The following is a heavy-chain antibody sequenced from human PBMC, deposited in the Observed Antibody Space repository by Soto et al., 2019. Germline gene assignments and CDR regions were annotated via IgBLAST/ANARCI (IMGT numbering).Heavy chain of an antibody. D-gene: IGHD3-9*01. J-gene: IGHJ4*02. Sequence: GGSLRLSCAASGFTFSSYAMSWVRQAPGKGLEWVTAISGSGGSTYYADSVKGRFTISRDNSKNTLYLQMNSLRAEDTAVYYCAKYGYDILTGYDYWGQGTLVTVSS. CDR3: AKYGYDILTGYDY. V-gene: IGHV3-23*01. CDR1: GFTFSSYA. CDR2: ISGSGGST.